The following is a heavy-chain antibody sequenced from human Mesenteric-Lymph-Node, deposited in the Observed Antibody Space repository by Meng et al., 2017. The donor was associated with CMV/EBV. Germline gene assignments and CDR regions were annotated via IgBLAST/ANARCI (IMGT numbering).Heavy chain of an antibody. D-gene: IGHD2-21*01. CDR2: VGSTYIGSSETAV. Sequence: GESLKISCAASGLTFSRYSMNWVRQAPGKGLEWIAYVGSTYIGSSETAVFYANSVKGRFTISRDNAKNSVYLQMSSLRAEDTAMYYCAKDLTYCSGDCYLTPGGYFDYWGQGTLVTVSS. CDR1: GLTFSRYS. CDR3: AKDLTYCSGDCYLTPGGYFDY. J-gene: IGHJ4*02. V-gene: IGHV3-48*04.